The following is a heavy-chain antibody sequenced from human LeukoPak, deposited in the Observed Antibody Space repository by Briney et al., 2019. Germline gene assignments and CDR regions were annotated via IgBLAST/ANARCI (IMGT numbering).Heavy chain of an antibody. CDR3: ARDSKLVQDGSTFDP. V-gene: IGHV3-48*03. CDR2: ISSSGSTI. D-gene: IGHD1-1*01. CDR1: GFTFSSYE. J-gene: IGHJ5*02. Sequence: GGSLRLSCAASGFTFSSYEMNWVRQAPGKGLEWVSYISSSGSTIYYADSVKGRFTISRDNSKNTLYLQMNSLRAEDTAVYYCARDSKLVQDGSTFDPWGQGTLVTVSS.